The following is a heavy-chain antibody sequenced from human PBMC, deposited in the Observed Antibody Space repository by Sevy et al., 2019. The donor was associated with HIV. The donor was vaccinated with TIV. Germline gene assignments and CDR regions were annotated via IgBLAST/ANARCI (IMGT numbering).Heavy chain of an antibody. CDR2: ISASGGST. J-gene: IGHJ4*02. Sequence: GGSLRLSCAASGFTFRGYVMSWVRQAPGKGLEWVSGISASGGSTYYADSVKGRFTISRDNSRNTLDLQMDGLRADDTAVYYCAKAKTVAAGFDYWGQGTLVTVSS. CDR1: GFTFRGYV. CDR3: AKAKTVAAGFDY. D-gene: IGHD2-15*01. V-gene: IGHV3-23*01.